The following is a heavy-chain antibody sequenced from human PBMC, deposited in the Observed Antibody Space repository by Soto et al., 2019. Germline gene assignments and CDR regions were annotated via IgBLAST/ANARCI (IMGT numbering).Heavy chain of an antibody. Sequence: SETLSLTCTVSGDSISRSSYFWGWIRQPPGRGLEWIGSIYYGGSTYYNPSLKSRATISVDTSKNQFSLHLNSVTPEDTAVYYCAREFPYYESSDSYFDYWGQGALVTVSS. CDR3: AREFPYYESSDSYFDY. V-gene: IGHV4-39*02. CDR2: IYYGGST. D-gene: IGHD3-16*01. CDR1: GDSISRSSYF. J-gene: IGHJ4*02.